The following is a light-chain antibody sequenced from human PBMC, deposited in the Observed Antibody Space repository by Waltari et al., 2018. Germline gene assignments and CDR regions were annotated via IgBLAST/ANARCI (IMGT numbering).Light chain of an antibody. Sequence: QSALTQPASVSGSPGQSITISCTGTSSDVGGYKYVSWYQQRPGKAPKLIIYEVTNRPSGVSDRFSGSKSGNTASLTISGLQAEDEADYYCSSYTSSSTHVVFGGGTKLTVL. CDR1: SSDVGGYKY. J-gene: IGLJ2*01. V-gene: IGLV2-14*01. CDR3: SSYTSSSTHVV. CDR2: EVT.